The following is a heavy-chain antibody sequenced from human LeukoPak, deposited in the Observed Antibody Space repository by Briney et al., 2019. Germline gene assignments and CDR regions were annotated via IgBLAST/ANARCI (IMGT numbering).Heavy chain of an antibody. CDR2: ISWNSGSV. V-gene: IGHV3-9*01. Sequence: GGSLRLSCAASGFTFDDYAMHWVRQAPGKGLEWVSGISWNSGSVGYADSAKGRFTISRDNAENSLYLQMNSLRAEDTALYYCAKDMGYYYDSSGTGTPDWGQGTLVTVSS. CDR3: AKDMGYYYDSSGTGTPD. D-gene: IGHD3-22*01. J-gene: IGHJ4*02. CDR1: GFTFDDYA.